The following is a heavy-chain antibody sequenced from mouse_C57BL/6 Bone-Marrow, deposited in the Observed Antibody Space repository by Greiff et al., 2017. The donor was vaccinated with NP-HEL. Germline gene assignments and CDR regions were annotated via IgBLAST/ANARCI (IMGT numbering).Heavy chain of an antibody. Sequence: QVQLQQPGAELVRPGTSVKLSCKASGYTFTSYWMHWVKQRPGQGLEWIGVIDPSDSYTNYNQKFKGKATLTVDTSSSTAYMQLSSLTSEDSAVYYCALLGFAYWGQGTLVTVSA. CDR2: IDPSDSYT. V-gene: IGHV1-59*01. CDR3: ALLGFAY. J-gene: IGHJ3*01. D-gene: IGHD2-1*01. CDR1: GYTFTSYW.